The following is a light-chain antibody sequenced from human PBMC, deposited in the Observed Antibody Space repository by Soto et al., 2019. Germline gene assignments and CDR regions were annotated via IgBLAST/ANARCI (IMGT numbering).Light chain of an antibody. J-gene: IGLJ1*01. V-gene: IGLV2-8*01. Sequence: QSALTQPPSASGSPGQSVTLSCTGTSSDVGRYNYVSWYQQHPGKAPKLLIYGVTQRPSGVPDRFSASKSGNTASLTVSGLQDEDEGYYYWSSYASSNIYVFGTGTKLTVL. CDR1: SSDVGRYNY. CDR2: GVT. CDR3: SSYASSNIYV.